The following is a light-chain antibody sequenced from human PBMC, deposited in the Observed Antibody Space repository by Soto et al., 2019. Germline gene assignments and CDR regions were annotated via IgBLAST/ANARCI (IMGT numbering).Light chain of an antibody. J-gene: IGKJ1*01. CDR2: GAS. CDR3: QQYGRSPWT. CDR1: QSVSSSY. Sequence: EIVLTQSPGTLSLSPGDRATLSCRASQSVSSSYLAWYQQKPGQAPGLLIYGASSRATGIPDRFSGSGSGTDFTLTIRRLEPEYFAVYYCQQYGRSPWTFGQGTKVEVK. V-gene: IGKV3-20*01.